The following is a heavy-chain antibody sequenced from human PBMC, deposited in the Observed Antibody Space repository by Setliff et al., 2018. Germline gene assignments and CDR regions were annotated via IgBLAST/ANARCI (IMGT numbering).Heavy chain of an antibody. V-gene: IGHV4-34*10. CDR2: ISPVGST. CDR1: GGSGSFSGYY. CDR3: ARYTPKFPELGIYGWFDY. J-gene: IGHJ4*02. D-gene: IGHD7-27*01. Sequence: SETLSLTCGFSGGSGSFSGYYWSWIRQPPGKGLEWIGEISPVGSTNCNPSLRSRVTMSVDTSKNRFSLKLPSVTAADTAAYYCARYTPKFPELGIYGWFDYWGQGTLVTVST.